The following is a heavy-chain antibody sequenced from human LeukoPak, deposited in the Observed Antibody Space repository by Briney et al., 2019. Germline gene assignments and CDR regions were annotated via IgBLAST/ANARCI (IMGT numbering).Heavy chain of an antibody. CDR1: GYTFIGYY. J-gene: IGHJ5*02. CDR2: INPSGGST. Sequence: ASVKVSCKASGYTFIGYYIHWVRQAPGQGLEWMGIINPSGGSTSYAQKFQGRVTMTRDMSTSTVYMELSSLRSEDTAVYYCARGVVVTAMGWFDPWGQGTLVTVSS. CDR3: ARGVVVTAMGWFDP. V-gene: IGHV1-46*01. D-gene: IGHD2-21*02.